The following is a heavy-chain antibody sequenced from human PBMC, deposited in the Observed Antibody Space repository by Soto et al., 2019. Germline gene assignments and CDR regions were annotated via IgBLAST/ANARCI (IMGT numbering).Heavy chain of an antibody. CDR1: GFTFSSYA. D-gene: IGHD6-13*01. CDR2: ISRSGGST. CDR3: ASKAAAGTWYFDL. J-gene: IGHJ2*01. Sequence: EVQLLESGGGLVQPGGSLRLSCAASGFTFSSYAMSWVRQAPGKGLEWVSAISRSGGSTYYADSVKGRFTISRDNSKNTLYLQMNSLRAEDTAVYYCASKAAAGTWYFDLWGRGTLVTVSS. V-gene: IGHV3-23*01.